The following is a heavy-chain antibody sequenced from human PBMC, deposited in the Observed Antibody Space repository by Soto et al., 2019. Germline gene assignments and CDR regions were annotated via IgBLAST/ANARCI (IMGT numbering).Heavy chain of an antibody. CDR3: AREGQLSGDSSGYRPMGIDY. CDR1: GYTFTGYY. V-gene: IGHV1-2*02. J-gene: IGHJ4*02. Sequence: QVQLVQSGAEVKKPGASVKVSCKASGYTFTGYYMHWVRQAPGQGLEWMGWINPNTGGTNYAQKFQGRVTMTRDTSISTAYMELSRLRSDDTAVYYCAREGQLSGDSSGYRPMGIDYWGQGTLVTVSS. D-gene: IGHD3-22*01. CDR2: INPNTGGT.